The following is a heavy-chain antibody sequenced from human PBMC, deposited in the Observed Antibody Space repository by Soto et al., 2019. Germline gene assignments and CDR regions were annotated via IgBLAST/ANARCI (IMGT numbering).Heavy chain of an antibody. CDR3: AKTDGSSWYKPDY. V-gene: IGHV3-23*01. D-gene: IGHD6-13*01. CDR1: GFTFSSYA. J-gene: IGHJ4*02. Sequence: GGSLRLSCAASGFTFSSYAMSWVRQAPGKGLEWASAISGSGGSTYYADSVKGRFTISRDNSKNTLYLQMNSLRAEDTAVYYCAKTDGSSWYKPDYWGQGTLVTVSS. CDR2: ISGSGGST.